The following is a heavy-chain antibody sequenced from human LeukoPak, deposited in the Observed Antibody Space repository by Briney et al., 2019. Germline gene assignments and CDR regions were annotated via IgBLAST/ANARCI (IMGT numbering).Heavy chain of an antibody. Sequence: GESLKISCKGSGYSFTSYWIGWVLQMPGKGLEWMVIIYPGDSDTRYSPSFQGQVTISADKSISTAYLQWSSLKASDTAMYYCARHSYGGYYGMDVWGQGTTVTVSS. J-gene: IGHJ6*02. V-gene: IGHV5-51*01. CDR2: IYPGDSDT. D-gene: IGHD4/OR15-4a*01. CDR1: GYSFTSYW. CDR3: ARHSYGGYYGMDV.